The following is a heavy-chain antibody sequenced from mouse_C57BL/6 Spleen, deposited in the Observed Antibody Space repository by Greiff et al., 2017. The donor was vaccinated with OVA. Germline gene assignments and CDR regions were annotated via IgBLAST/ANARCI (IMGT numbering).Heavy chain of an antibody. CDR3: VRAAAQAHYFDY. Sequence: EVQRVESGGGLVQPKGSLKLSCAASGFTFNTYAMHWVRQAPGKGLEWVARIRSKSSNYATYYADSVKDRFTISRDDSQSMLYLQMNNLKTEDTAMYYCVRAAAQAHYFDYWGQGTTLTVSS. D-gene: IGHD3-2*02. V-gene: IGHV10-3*01. CDR2: IRSKSSNYAT. J-gene: IGHJ2*01. CDR1: GFTFNTYA.